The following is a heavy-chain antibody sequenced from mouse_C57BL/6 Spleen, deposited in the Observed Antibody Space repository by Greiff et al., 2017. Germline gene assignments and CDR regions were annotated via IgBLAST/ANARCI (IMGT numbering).Heavy chain of an antibody. CDR3: ARRYYGNLYFDY. D-gene: IGHD2-1*01. CDR2: IYPGSGST. J-gene: IGHJ2*01. CDR1: GYTFTSYW. Sequence: QVQLQQSGAELVKPGASVKMSCKASGYTFTSYWITWVKQRPGQGLEWIGDIYPGSGSTNYNEKFKSKATLTVDTSSSTAYMQLSSLTSEDSAVYYCARRYYGNLYFDYWGQGTTLTVSS. V-gene: IGHV1-55*01.